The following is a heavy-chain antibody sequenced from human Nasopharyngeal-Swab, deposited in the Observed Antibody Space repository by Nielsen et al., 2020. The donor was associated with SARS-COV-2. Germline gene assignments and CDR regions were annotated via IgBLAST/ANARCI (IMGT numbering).Heavy chain of an antibody. CDR3: ARGSTLIDS. Sequence: ASVKVSCKASGYTFTSYGISWVRQAPGQGLEWMGWISGNIGTTNYAQNLQGRVTMTTDTSTSTAYMELRNLRSDDTAVYYCARGSTLIDSWGQGTLVTVSS. CDR1: GYTFTSYG. V-gene: IGHV1-18*01. D-gene: IGHD1-26*01. J-gene: IGHJ4*02. CDR2: ISGNIGTT.